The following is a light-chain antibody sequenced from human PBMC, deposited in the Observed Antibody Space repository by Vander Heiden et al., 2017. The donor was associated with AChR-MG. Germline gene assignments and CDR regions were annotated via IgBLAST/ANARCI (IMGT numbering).Light chain of an antibody. CDR2: ATS. J-gene: IGKJ5*01. Sequence: EMAFTQSPGTLPLSPVERVTLSCTARQSFSSSYLDWYQQKPGQAPSLLIYATSSRAPGIPDRFSGSGSGTDFTLTISRLEPEDFAVYYCQQAGSSPITFGQGTRLDIK. V-gene: IGKV3-20*01. CDR3: QQAGSSPIT. CDR1: QSFSSSY.